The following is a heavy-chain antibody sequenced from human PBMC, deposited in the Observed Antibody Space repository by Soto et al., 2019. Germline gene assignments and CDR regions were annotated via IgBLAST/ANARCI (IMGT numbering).Heavy chain of an antibody. J-gene: IGHJ5*01. D-gene: IGHD5-18*01. Sequence: SETLSLTCTVSGDSVTSGDYYWSWIRQPPGKGLEWIGYIYYSGNTNYSPSLKSRVAISLDTSHNQFSLKLSSVTAADTAVYFFARIPVDTYMTYWFDPWGQGTLVTVSS. CDR1: GDSVTSGDYY. CDR3: ARIPVDTYMTYWFDP. V-gene: IGHV4-61*08. CDR2: IYYSGNT.